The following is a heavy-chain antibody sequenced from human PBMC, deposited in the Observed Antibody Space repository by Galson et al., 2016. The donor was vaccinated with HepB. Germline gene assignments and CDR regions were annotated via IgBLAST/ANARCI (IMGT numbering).Heavy chain of an antibody. CDR2: IKQDGSEK. Sequence: SLRLSCAASGFTFSSYWMSWVRQAPGKGLEWVANIKQDGSEKSYVDSVKGRCTISRDNAKNSLYLQMNSLRVEDTAVYYCAREGSGGFDYWGQGTLVTVSS. J-gene: IGHJ4*02. CDR1: GFTFSSYW. D-gene: IGHD4-23*01. CDR3: AREGSGGFDY. V-gene: IGHV3-7*01.